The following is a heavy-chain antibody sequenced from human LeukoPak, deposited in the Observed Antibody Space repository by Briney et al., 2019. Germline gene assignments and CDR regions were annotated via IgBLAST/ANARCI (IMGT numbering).Heavy chain of an antibody. Sequence: SETLCLTCAVYGGSFSGYYWSWIRQPPGKGLEWIGEINHSGSTNYNPSVKSRVTISVDNSKNQFSLQLSSVTAADTAVYYCARGYHAVAGPRGMDVWGKGTTVTVSS. D-gene: IGHD6-19*01. CDR1: GGSFSGYY. J-gene: IGHJ6*04. V-gene: IGHV4-34*01. CDR3: ARGYHAVAGPRGMDV. CDR2: INHSGST.